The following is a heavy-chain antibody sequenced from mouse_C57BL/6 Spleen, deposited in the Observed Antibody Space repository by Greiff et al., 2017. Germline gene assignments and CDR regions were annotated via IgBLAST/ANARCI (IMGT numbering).Heavy chain of an antibody. CDR3: ARFSTGGAMDY. Sequence: QVQLQQPGAELVMPGASVKLSCKASGYTFTSYWMHWVKQRPGQGLEWIGEIDPSDSYTNYNQKFKGKSTLTVDKSSSTAYMQLSSLTSEDSAVYYCARFSTGGAMDYWGQGTSVTVSS. D-gene: IGHD1-1*01. CDR2: IDPSDSYT. V-gene: IGHV1-69*01. CDR1: GYTFTSYW. J-gene: IGHJ4*01.